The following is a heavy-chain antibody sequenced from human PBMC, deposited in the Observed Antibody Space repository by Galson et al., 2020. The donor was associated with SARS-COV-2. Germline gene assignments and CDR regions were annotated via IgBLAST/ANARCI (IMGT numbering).Heavy chain of an antibody. CDR2: INTNTGNP. CDR1: GYTFNNYA. V-gene: IGHV7-4-1*02. Sequence: ASVKVSCKASGYTFNNYALNWVRQARGQGLEWMAWINTNTGNPTYAQGFTGRFVFSLDTSIRTAYLQISSPKAEDTAVYYCARGAGAWFGELLDYWGQGTLVTVSS. J-gene: IGHJ4*02. CDR3: ARGAGAWFGELLDY. D-gene: IGHD3-10*01.